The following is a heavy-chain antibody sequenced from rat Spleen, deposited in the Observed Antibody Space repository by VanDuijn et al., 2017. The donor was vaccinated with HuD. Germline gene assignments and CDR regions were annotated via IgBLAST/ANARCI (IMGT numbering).Heavy chain of an antibody. J-gene: IGHJ3*01. CDR3: ARSYGEYTSNCFPY. CDR2: ISSGGST. Sequence: QVQLKASGPGLVQPSQTLSLTCSVSGFSLTSHHVSWVRQPPGKGLEWIAEISSGGSTDYNSALKSPLSISRDHSKTQVFLKMNSMQRYDTVSYFWARSYGEYTSNCFPYWGQGTLVTVSS. CDR1: GFSLTSHH. V-gene: IGHV2S12*01. D-gene: IGHD1-11*01.